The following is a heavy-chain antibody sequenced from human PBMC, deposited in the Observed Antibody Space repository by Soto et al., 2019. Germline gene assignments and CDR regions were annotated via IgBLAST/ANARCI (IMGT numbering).Heavy chain of an antibody. V-gene: IGHV1-18*01. D-gene: IGHD2-2*01. J-gene: IGHJ3*02. CDR1: GYTFTSYG. CDR3: ARAYCSSTSCYRGDAFDI. Sequence: ASVKVSCKASGYTFTSYGISWVRQAPGQGLEWMGWISAYNGNTNYAQKLQGRVTMTTDTSTSTAYMELRSLRSDDTAVYYCARAYCSSTSCYRGDAFDIWGQGTMVTVSS. CDR2: ISAYNGNT.